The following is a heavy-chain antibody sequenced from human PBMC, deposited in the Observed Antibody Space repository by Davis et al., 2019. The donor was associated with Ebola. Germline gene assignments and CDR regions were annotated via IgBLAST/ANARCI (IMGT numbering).Heavy chain of an antibody. Sequence: TLSLTCTVSGGSISSYYWSWIRQPPGKALEWLALIDWDDDKYYSTSLKTRLTISKDTSKNQVVLTMTNMDPVDTATYYCARIPKYYDFWSGYYTSYYYGMDVWGQGTTVTVSS. CDR3: ARIPKYYDFWSGYYTSYYYGMDV. V-gene: IGHV2-70*18. CDR1: GGSISSYYW. D-gene: IGHD3-3*01. J-gene: IGHJ6*02. CDR2: IDWDDDK.